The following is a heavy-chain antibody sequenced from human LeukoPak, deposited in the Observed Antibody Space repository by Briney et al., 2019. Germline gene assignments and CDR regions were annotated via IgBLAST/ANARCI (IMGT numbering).Heavy chain of an antibody. Sequence: GRSLRLSCAASGFTFSSYGMHWVRQAPGKGLEWVAVISYDGSNKYYADSVKGRFTISRDNSKNTLHLQMNSLRAEDTAVYYCAKGQLLWFGELVSGMDVWGQGTTVTVSS. CDR1: GFTFSSYG. V-gene: IGHV3-30*18. J-gene: IGHJ6*02. CDR3: AKGQLLWFGELVSGMDV. CDR2: ISYDGSNK. D-gene: IGHD3-10*01.